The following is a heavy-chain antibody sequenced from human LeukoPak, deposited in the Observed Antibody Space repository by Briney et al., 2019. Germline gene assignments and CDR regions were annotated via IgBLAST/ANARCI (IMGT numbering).Heavy chain of an antibody. CDR3: ARGLWQLDY. CDR1: GGSISSGSYY. CDR2: TYTSGST. J-gene: IGHJ4*02. V-gene: IGHV4-61*02. D-gene: IGHD3-10*01. Sequence: SETLSLTCTVSGGSISSGSYYWSWIRQPAGKGLEWIGRTYTSGSTNYNPSLKSRVTISVDTSKNQFSLKLSSVTAADTAVYYCARGLWQLDYWGQGTLVTVSS.